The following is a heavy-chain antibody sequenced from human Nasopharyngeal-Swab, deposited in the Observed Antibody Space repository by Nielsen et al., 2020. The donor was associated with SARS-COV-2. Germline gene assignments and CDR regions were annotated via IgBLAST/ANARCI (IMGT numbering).Heavy chain of an antibody. D-gene: IGHD2-21*01. CDR3: AKARAGRYPQSRILDN. CDR1: GFTFKSYW. Sequence: GESLKISCAASGFTFKSYWMHWVRQAPGKGLEWVSVIGDDGTGINYANSVKGRFTISRDNSKNTLYLQMNSLRAEDTAVYYCAKARAGRYPQSRILDNWARGTLVTVSA. J-gene: IGHJ4*02. CDR2: IGDDGTGI. V-gene: IGHV3-NL1*01.